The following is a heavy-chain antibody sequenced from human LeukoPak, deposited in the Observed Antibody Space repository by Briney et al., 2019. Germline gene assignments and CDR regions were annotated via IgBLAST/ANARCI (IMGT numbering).Heavy chain of an antibody. Sequence: ASVKVACKLSGYTLTELSMHWVRQAPGKGLEWMVGFDPEDGETIYSQKFQSRVTMTEETPTDRAYMELSSLRSEDTAVYYCATEGAWTVAELGYWGQGTLVTVSS. CDR1: GYTLTELS. J-gene: IGHJ4*02. CDR3: ATEGAWTVAELGY. CDR2: FDPEDGET. V-gene: IGHV1-24*01. D-gene: IGHD1-1*01.